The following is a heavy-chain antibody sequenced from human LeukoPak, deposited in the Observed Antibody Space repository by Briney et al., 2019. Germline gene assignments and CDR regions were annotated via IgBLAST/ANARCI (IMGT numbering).Heavy chain of an antibody. D-gene: IGHD2-2*01. CDR2: IYYSGST. J-gene: IGHJ4*02. CDR3: ARQVPYTSRPDY. V-gene: IGHV4-59*08. Sequence: PSETLSLTCTVSGASIRSYQWSWIRQPPGKGLEWIGYIYYSGSTNYNPSLKSRVTISVDTSKNQFSLKLDSVTAADTAVYYCARQVPYTSRPDYWGQGTLVTVSS. CDR1: GASIRSYQ.